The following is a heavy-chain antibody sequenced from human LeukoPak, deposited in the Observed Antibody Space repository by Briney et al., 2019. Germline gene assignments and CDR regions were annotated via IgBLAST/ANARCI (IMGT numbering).Heavy chain of an antibody. V-gene: IGHV4-30-2*01. CDR3: ARLNWWEGSSGYYADY. CDR1: GGSISSGGYY. CDR2: IYHSGRP. Sequence: PSETLSLTCAASGGSISSGGYYWSWIRQPPGKGLGWIGHIYHSGRPYYNTSLKSRVTLAVVRTKNQFSLKLSSVTAADTAVYYCARLNWWEGSSGYYADYWGQGTLVTVSS. J-gene: IGHJ4*02. D-gene: IGHD3-22*01.